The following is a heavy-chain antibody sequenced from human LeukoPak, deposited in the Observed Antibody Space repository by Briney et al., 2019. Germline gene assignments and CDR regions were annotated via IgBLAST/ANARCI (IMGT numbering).Heavy chain of an antibody. Sequence: PSETLSLTCAVYGESFSGYYWSWIRQPPGKGLEWIGEINHSGSANYNPSLKSRVTISVDTSKNQFSLKLSSVTAADTAVYYCAYMVTGFDYWGQGTLVTVSS. J-gene: IGHJ4*02. CDR3: AYMVTGFDY. CDR2: INHSGSA. V-gene: IGHV4-34*01. CDR1: GESFSGYY. D-gene: IGHD5-18*01.